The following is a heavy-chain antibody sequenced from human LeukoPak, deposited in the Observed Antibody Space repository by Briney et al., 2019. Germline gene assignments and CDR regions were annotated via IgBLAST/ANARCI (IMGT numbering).Heavy chain of an antibody. V-gene: IGHV3-23*01. J-gene: IGHJ4*02. CDR3: AKGGLNYDYVWWSYRERYYFDY. CDR2: ISGSGGST. D-gene: IGHD3-16*02. Sequence: GGSLRLSCAASGFTFSSYAMSWVRQAPGKGLEWVSAISGSGGSTDYADSVKGRFTISRDNSKNTLYLQMNSLRAEDTAVYYCAKGGLNYDYVWWSYRERYYFDYWGQGTLVTVSS. CDR1: GFTFSSYA.